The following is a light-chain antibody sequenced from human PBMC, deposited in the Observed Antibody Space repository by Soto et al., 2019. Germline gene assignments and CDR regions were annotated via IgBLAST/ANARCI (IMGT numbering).Light chain of an antibody. V-gene: IGLV2-11*01. CDR3: CSYAGSPRYV. CDR2: DVS. CDR1: SSDVGGYNY. Sequence: QSALTQPRSVSGSPGQSVTISCTGTSSDVGGYNYVSWYQQHPGKAPKVMIYDVSERPSGVPDRFSGSKSGNTASLTISGLQAEDEADYYCCSYAGSPRYVPGTGTKVTVL. J-gene: IGLJ1*01.